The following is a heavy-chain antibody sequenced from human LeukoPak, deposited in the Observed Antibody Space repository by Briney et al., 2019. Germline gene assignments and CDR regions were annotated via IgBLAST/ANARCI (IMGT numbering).Heavy chain of an antibody. CDR3: AAGFGRDGYTAFDY. CDR2: IIPILGIA. CDR1: GGTFSSYA. Sequence: GASVKASCKASGGTFSSYAISWVRQAPGQGLEWMGRIIPILGIANYAQKFQGRVTITADKSTSTAYMELSSLRSEDTAVYYCAAGFGRDGYTAFDYWGQGTLVTVSS. J-gene: IGHJ4*02. V-gene: IGHV1-69*04. D-gene: IGHD5-12*01.